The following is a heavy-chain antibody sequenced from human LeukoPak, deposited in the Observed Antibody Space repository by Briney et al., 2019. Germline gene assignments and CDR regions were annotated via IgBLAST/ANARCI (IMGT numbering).Heavy chain of an antibody. Sequence: ASVKVSCKASGYTFTGYYMHWVRQAPGQGLEWMGWINPNSGGTNYAQKFQGWVTMTRDTSISTAYMELSRLRSDDTAVYYCARARMVRGVISYGMDLWGKGTTVTVSS. CDR2: INPNSGGT. V-gene: IGHV1-2*04. D-gene: IGHD3-10*01. J-gene: IGHJ6*04. CDR3: ARARMVRGVISYGMDL. CDR1: GYTFTGYY.